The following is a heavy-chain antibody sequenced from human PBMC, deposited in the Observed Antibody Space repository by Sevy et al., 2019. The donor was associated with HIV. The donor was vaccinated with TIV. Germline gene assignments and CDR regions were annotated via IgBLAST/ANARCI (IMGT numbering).Heavy chain of an antibody. CDR2: ISGSGGST. Sequence: GGSLRLSCAASGFTFSSYAMSWVRQAPGKGLEWVSAISGSGGSTYYADSVKGRFTISRENSKNTLYLQMNSLRAEDTAVYYCAKNGGTTKEWERGDYWGQGTLVTVSS. D-gene: IGHD1-26*01. V-gene: IGHV3-23*01. J-gene: IGHJ4*02. CDR1: GFTFSSYA. CDR3: AKNGGTTKEWERGDY.